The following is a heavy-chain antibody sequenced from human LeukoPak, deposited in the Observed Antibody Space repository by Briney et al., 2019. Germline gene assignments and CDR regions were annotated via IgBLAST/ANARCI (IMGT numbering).Heavy chain of an antibody. CDR3: AKGNYCSSTSCYVPLWFY. V-gene: IGHV3-23*01. CDR1: GFTFSSYA. J-gene: IGHJ4*02. Sequence: GGSLRLSCAASGFTFSSYAMSWVRQAPGKGLEWVSAISGSGGSTYYADSVKGRFTISRDNSKNTLYLQMNSLRAEDTAVYYCAKGNYCSSTSCYVPLWFYWGQGTLVTVSS. D-gene: IGHD2-2*01. CDR2: ISGSGGST.